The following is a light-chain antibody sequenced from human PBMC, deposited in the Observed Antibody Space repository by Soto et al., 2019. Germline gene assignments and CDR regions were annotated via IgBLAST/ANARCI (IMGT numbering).Light chain of an antibody. J-gene: IGKJ1*01. CDR1: QSISSY. CDR3: QQSYSTPPT. CDR2: AAS. V-gene: IGKV1-39*01. Sequence: DIQMTQSPSSLSASVGDRVTITCRASQSISSYLNWYQQKPGKAPKLLIYAASSLQSGVPSRFSGSGSGTDFTLTISRLQRGDFATYYCQQSYSTPPTFGQGTKVEIK.